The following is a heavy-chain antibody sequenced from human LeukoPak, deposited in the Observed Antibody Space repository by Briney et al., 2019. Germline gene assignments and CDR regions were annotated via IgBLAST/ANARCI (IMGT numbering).Heavy chain of an antibody. D-gene: IGHD2-8*01. CDR3: TTERLAKWAFDI. V-gene: IGHV3-15*01. J-gene: IGHJ3*02. CDR2: IKSKSAGGTT. CDR1: GFTFTDAW. Sequence: GGSLRLSRAASGFTFTDAWMSWVRQAPGKGLEWVGRIKSKSAGGTTGYAAPVKGRFTISRDDSQNTLHLQMNSLKTEDTAVYYCTTERLAKWAFDIWGQGTVVTVSS.